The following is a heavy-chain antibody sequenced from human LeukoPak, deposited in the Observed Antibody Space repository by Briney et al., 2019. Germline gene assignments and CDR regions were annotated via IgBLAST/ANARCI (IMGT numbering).Heavy chain of an antibody. CDR1: GYTCIVNC. Sequence: ASVTVSCKASGYTCIVNCRNWGRQGPGQGPEWSGWMNAASGCTKYAEKFPGRVTMTRDTSISTAYMELSRLTSDDTAVYYCARESTSGSYRYGMDVWGQGPTVTVSS. V-gene: IGHV1-2*02. J-gene: IGHJ6*02. D-gene: IGHD3-10*01. CDR3: ARESTSGSYRYGMDV. CDR2: MNAASGCT.